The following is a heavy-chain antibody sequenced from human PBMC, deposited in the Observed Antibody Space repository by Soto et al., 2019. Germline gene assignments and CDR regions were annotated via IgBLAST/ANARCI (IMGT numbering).Heavy chain of an antibody. D-gene: IGHD4-17*01. CDR3: ARDCGVTTVLTNWFDP. CDR1: GYTFTDYY. V-gene: IGHV1-2*02. Sequence: GASVKVCCKASGYTFTDYYIQWIRQAPGQGPEWMGWINPNSGGTYYAQKFEGRVTMTRDTSVNTAYMELRILGSDDTALYYCARDCGVTTVLTNWFDPWGQGTLVTVSS. CDR2: INPNSGGT. J-gene: IGHJ5*02.